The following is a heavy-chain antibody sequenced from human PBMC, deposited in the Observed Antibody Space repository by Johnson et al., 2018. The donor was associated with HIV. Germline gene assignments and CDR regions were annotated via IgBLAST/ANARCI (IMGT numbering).Heavy chain of an antibody. J-gene: IGHJ3*02. D-gene: IGHD2-2*01. CDR1: GFTFDDYA. CDR2: ISWNSGSI. Sequence: VQLVESGGGLVQPGRSLRLSCAASGFTFDDYAMHWVRQAPGKGLEWVSGISWNSGSIGYADSVKGRFTISRDNAKNSLYLQMNSLRAEATALYYCAKDSGGSVVPAHDAFDSWGQGTMVTVSS. CDR3: AKDSGGSVVPAHDAFDS. V-gene: IGHV3-9*01.